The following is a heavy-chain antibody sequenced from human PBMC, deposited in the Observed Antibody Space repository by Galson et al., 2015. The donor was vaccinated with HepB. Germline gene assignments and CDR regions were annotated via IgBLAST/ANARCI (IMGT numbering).Heavy chain of an antibody. CDR3: VRDSGLYGLDV. V-gene: IGHV3-33*01. J-gene: IGHJ6*02. CDR2: IWDDGSQK. D-gene: IGHD6-19*01. Sequence: SLRLSCATSGFPFSDYGMHWVRQAPGKGLEWLAVIWDDGSQKFHEDSGEGRFTNSSDNTKNMLFLQMDSLRVDDTAVYFCVRDSGLYGLDVWGQGSRVTVSS. CDR1: GFPFSDYG.